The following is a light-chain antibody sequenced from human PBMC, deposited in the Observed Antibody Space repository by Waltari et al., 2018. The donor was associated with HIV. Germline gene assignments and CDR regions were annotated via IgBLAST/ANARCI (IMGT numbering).Light chain of an antibody. CDR3: STWDSSLSAWV. J-gene: IGLJ3*02. CDR1: SNNVGNQG. V-gene: IGLV10-54*04. CDR2: RNN. Sequence: QAGLTQPPSVSKDLRQTATLTCTGNSNNVGNQGAAWLQRHQGHPPKLLSYRNNNRPSGISEIFSASRSGNTASLTITVLQPEDEADYYCSTWDSSLSAWVFGGGTKLTVL.